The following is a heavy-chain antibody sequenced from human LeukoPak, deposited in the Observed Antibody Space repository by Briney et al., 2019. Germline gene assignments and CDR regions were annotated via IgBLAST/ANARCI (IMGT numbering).Heavy chain of an antibody. J-gene: IGHJ4*02. Sequence: PGGSLRLSCAASGFTVSSNYMSWVRQVPGKGLEWVSVIYSGGSTYYADSVKGRFTISRDNSKNTLYLQMNSLRAEDTAVYYCARAYSYAAMALDYWGQGTLVTVSS. CDR3: ARAYSYAAMALDY. CDR2: IYSGGST. D-gene: IGHD5-18*01. CDR1: GFTVSSNY. V-gene: IGHV3-66*02.